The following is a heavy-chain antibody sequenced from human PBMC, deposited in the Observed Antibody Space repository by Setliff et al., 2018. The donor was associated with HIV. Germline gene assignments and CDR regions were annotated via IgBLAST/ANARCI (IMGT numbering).Heavy chain of an antibody. V-gene: IGHV3-30*02. CDR3: AKNLYSSIWSPLDY. Sequence: GGSLRLSCAASGFTFSSYGMHWVRQAPGKRLEWVAFIRYDGTYKYYADSLKGRFTISRDNSKNTLFLQMNSLITEDTAVYYCAKNLYSSIWSPLDYWGQGTLVTVSS. D-gene: IGHD6-13*01. J-gene: IGHJ4*02. CDR2: IRYDGTYK. CDR1: GFTFSSYG.